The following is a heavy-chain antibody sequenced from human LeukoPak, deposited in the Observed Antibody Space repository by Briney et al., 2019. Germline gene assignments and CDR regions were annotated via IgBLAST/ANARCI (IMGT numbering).Heavy chain of an antibody. CDR1: GFTFSDYY. CDR3: ASDIVSTSGDF. D-gene: IGHD5/OR15-5a*01. J-gene: IGHJ4*02. V-gene: IGHV3-11*01. CDR2: ITSSGSAI. Sequence: GGSLRLSCAASGFTFSDYYMSWIRQAPGKALEWVSYITSSGSAIYYADSVKGRFTISRDNARNSLYLQMNGLRVDDTAIYYCASDIVSTSGDFWGQGTLVTVSS.